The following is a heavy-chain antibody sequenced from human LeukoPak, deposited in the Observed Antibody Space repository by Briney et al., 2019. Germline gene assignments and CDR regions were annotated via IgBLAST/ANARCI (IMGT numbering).Heavy chain of an antibody. CDR3: AKDPMTYSSGSFTPVDY. D-gene: IGHD6-19*01. CDR2: ISSSSSYT. Sequence: GGSLRLSCAASGFTFSDYYMSWIRQAPGKGLEWVSYISSSSSYTNYADSVKGRFAISRDNAKNSLYLQMNSLRPEDTAVYYCAKDPMTYSSGSFTPVDYWGQGTLVTVSS. CDR1: GFTFSDYY. V-gene: IGHV3-11*06. J-gene: IGHJ4*02.